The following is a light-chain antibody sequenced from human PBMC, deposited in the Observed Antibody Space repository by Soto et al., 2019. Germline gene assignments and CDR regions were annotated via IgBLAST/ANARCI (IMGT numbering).Light chain of an antibody. V-gene: IGKV3-15*01. CDR3: QQYNNWLWT. Sequence: EIVMTQSPATLSVSPGERATLSCRASQSVSSNLAWYQQKPGQAPRLLIYGASTRATGIPARLSGSGSGTEFTLTIGSLQSEDFAVYYCQQYNNWLWTFGQGTKVEIK. J-gene: IGKJ1*01. CDR1: QSVSSN. CDR2: GAS.